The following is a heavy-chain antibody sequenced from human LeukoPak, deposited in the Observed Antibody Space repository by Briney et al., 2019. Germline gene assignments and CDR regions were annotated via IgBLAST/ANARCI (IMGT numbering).Heavy chain of an antibody. J-gene: IGHJ5*02. CDR2: ISPHDGST. V-gene: IGHV1-18*01. D-gene: IGHD2-8*01. CDR3: ATLRGYYTTNNWFDP. CDR1: GYTFTNRG. Sequence: ASVKVSCKASGYTFTNRGLTWVRQAPGQGLEWMGWISPHDGSTKNVETFEGRLTMTADVSTNTAYLELRNLRSHDTGTYYCATLRGYYTTNNWFDPWGQGTLVTVSS.